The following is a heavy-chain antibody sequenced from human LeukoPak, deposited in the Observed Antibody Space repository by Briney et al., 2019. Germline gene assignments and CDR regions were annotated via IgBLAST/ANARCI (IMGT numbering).Heavy chain of an antibody. J-gene: IGHJ6*02. CDR1: GGTFTSYA. CDR2: IIPIIGIA. Sequence: SETVSCKASGGTFTSYAISWVRQASGQGPEWVGRIIPIIGIANYAQKFQGRVTITADKSTSTAYMELSSLRSEDTAVYYCASVGGRYYYYYGMDVWGQGTTVTVSS. CDR3: ASVGGRYYYYYGMDV. V-gene: IGHV1-69*04. D-gene: IGHD1-26*01.